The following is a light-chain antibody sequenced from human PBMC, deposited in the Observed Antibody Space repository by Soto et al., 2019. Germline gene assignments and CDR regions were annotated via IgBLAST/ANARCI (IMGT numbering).Light chain of an antibody. V-gene: IGKV1-6*01. CDR1: QSISSY. Sequence: IQLTPSPSSLSASVGDRVTITCRASQSISSYLNWYQQKPGKAPKLLIYAASTLQSGVPSRFSGSASGTDFTLTISSLQPEDFATYYCLQDYNYPRTFGQGTKVDIK. CDR2: AAS. J-gene: IGKJ1*01. CDR3: LQDYNYPRT.